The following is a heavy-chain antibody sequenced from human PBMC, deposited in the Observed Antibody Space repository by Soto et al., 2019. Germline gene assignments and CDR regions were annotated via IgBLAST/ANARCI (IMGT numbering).Heavy chain of an antibody. CDR1: GFTFSSYA. D-gene: IGHD2-15*01. CDR2: ISGSGGST. Sequence: PGGSLRLSCAASGFTFSSYAMSWVRQAPGKGLEWVSAISGSGGSTYYADSVKGRFTISRDNSKNTLYLQMNSLRAEDTAVYYCAKVQGDCSGGSCYENSDYWGQGTLVTVSS. J-gene: IGHJ4*02. V-gene: IGHV3-23*01. CDR3: AKVQGDCSGGSCYENSDY.